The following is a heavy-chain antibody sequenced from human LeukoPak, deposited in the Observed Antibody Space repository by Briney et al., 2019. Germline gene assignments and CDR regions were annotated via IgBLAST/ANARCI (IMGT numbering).Heavy chain of an antibody. D-gene: IGHD6-6*01. Sequence: SETLSLTCTVSGGSISSYYWSWIRQPPGKGLEWIGYIYSSGSTNYNPSVKSRVTISVDTSKNQFSLKLSSVTAADTAVYYCTRESHSSSYLFDYWGQGTLVTVSS. V-gene: IGHV4-59*12. CDR2: IYSSGST. CDR3: TRESHSSSYLFDY. J-gene: IGHJ4*02. CDR1: GGSISSYY.